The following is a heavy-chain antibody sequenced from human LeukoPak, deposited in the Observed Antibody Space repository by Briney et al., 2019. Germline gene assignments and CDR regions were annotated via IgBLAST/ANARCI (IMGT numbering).Heavy chain of an antibody. J-gene: IGHJ6*02. CDR1: GFTFTSSA. D-gene: IGHD3-22*01. V-gene: IGHV1-58*02. CDR3: AADPTDDYYYDSSGYSPNYGMDV. CDR2: IVVGSGNT. Sequence: SVKVSCKASGFTFTSSAIQWVRQARGQRLEWIGWIVVGSGNTNYAQKFQERVTITRDMSTSTAYMELSSLRSEDTAVYYCAADPTDDYYYDSSGYSPNYGMDVWGQGTTVTVSS.